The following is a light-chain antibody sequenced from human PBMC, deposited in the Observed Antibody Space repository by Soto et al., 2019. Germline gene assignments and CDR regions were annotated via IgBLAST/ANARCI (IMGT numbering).Light chain of an antibody. Sequence: ESVLTQSPGSLSLSPGERATLSCRASQSVSSNYLAWYQHKPGQAPRLLIYGASSRATGIPDRFSGSGSGTDFTLTISRLAPEDFAVYYCQPYGSSLSITFGQGTRLEIK. J-gene: IGKJ5*01. CDR1: QSVSSNY. CDR2: GAS. V-gene: IGKV3-20*01. CDR3: QPYGSSLSIT.